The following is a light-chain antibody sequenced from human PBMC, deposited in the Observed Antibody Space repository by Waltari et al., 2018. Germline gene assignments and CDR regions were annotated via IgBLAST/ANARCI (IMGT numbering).Light chain of an antibody. CDR1: SIGSRS. V-gene: IGLV3-21*01. J-gene: IGLJ2*01. CDR2: YDS. CDR3: QLWESGSDRVV. Sequence: SYVLTQPPSESVAPGKAARITCGGNSIGSRSVHWYQQKPGQAPVLVIYYDSDRPSGIPERISGSKSGNTATLTISRVEAGDEAAYYCQLWESGSDRVVFGGGTKLTVL.